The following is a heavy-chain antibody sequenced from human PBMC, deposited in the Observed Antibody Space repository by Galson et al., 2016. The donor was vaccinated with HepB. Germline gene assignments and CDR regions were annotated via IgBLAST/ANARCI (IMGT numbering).Heavy chain of an antibody. Sequence: SLRLSCAASAFTVSGTYMTWVRQSPGKGLEWVSLIYSGGITYYADSVKGRFSISRDISKNLLYLQMNSLRAEDTAVYYCARVTPPYWFDPWGQGTLVTVSS. CDR2: IYSGGIT. J-gene: IGHJ5*02. CDR3: ARVTPPYWFDP. CDR1: AFTVSGTY. V-gene: IGHV3-66*01.